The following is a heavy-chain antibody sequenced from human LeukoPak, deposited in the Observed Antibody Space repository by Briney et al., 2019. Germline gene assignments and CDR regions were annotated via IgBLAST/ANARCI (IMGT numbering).Heavy chain of an antibody. D-gene: IGHD4/OR15-4a*01. J-gene: IGHJ4*02. CDR3: ARDTLGEGEDANYAVYYFDY. Sequence: GASVKVSCKASGYTFTSYYMHWVRQAPGQGLEWMGIINPSGGSTSYAQKFQGRVTMTRDMSTSTVYMELSSLRAEDTAVYYCARDTLGEGEDANYAVYYFDYWGQGTPVTVSS. V-gene: IGHV1-46*01. CDR1: GYTFTSYY. CDR2: INPSGGST.